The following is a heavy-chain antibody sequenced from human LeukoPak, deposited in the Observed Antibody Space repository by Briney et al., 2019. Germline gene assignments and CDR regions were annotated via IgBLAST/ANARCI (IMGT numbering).Heavy chain of an antibody. CDR1: GYTFTSYG. D-gene: IGHD6-13*01. J-gene: IGHJ5*02. Sequence: EASVKVSCKASGYTFTSYGISWERQAPGQGLEWMGGISAYNGNTNYAQKLQGRVTMTTDTSTSTAYMELRSLRSDDTAVYYCARDDIAAAADNWFDPWGQGTLVTVSS. CDR2: ISAYNGNT. CDR3: ARDDIAAAADNWFDP. V-gene: IGHV1-18*01.